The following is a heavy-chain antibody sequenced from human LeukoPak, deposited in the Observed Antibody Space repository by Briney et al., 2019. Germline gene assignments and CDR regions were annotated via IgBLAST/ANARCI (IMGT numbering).Heavy chain of an antibody. CDR2: INPNSGGT. CDR1: GYTFTGYY. CDR3: ARDHRDSGNWWFDP. Sequence: ASVKVSCKASGYTFTGYYMHWVRQAPAQGLEWMGRINPNSGGTNYAQKFQGRVTMTRDTSISTAYMELSRMRSDDTAVYYCARDHRDSGNWWFDPWGQGTLVTVSS. V-gene: IGHV1-2*06. D-gene: IGHD1-14*01. J-gene: IGHJ5*02.